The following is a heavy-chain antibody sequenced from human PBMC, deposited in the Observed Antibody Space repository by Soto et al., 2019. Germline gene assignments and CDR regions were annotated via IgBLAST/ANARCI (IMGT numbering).Heavy chain of an antibody. D-gene: IGHD4-17*01. CDR3: ARDWGADGDYVGAFDI. Sequence: GGSLRLSCAASGFTFSSYGMHWVRQAPGKGLEWVAVIWYDGSNKYYADSVKGRFTISRDNSKNTLYLQMNSLRAEDTAVYYCARDWGADGDYVGAFDIWGQGTMVTVSS. CDR1: GFTFSSYG. V-gene: IGHV3-33*01. J-gene: IGHJ3*02. CDR2: IWYDGSNK.